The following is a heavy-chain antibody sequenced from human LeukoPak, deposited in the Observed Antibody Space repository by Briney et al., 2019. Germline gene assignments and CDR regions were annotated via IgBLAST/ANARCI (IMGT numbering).Heavy chain of an antibody. Sequence: GGSLRLSCAASGFTFSSYAMSWVRQAPGKGLEWVSAISGSGGSTYYADSVKGRFTISRDNAKNSLYLQMNSLRAEDTAVYYCARAPYSRREFDYWGQGTLVTVSS. D-gene: IGHD6-13*01. V-gene: IGHV3-23*01. CDR2: ISGSGGST. J-gene: IGHJ4*02. CDR3: ARAPYSRREFDY. CDR1: GFTFSSYA.